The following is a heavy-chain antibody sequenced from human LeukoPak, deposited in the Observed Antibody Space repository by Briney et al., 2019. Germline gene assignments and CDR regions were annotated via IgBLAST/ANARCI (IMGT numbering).Heavy chain of an antibody. CDR1: GYTFTSYG. CDR3: ARDRHSSSSAEWFYP. D-gene: IGHD6-6*01. J-gene: IGHJ5*02. Sequence: GASVKVSCKASGYTFTSYGISWVRQAPGQGLEWMGWISAYNGNTNYAQKLQGRVTMTTDTSTSTAYMELRSLRSDDTAVYYCARDRHSSSSAEWFYPWGQGTLVTVSS. V-gene: IGHV1-18*01. CDR2: ISAYNGNT.